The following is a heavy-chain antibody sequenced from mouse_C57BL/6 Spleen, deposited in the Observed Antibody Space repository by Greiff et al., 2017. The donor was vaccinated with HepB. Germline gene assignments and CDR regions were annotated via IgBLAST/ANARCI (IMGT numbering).Heavy chain of an antibody. CDR2: IDPEDGDT. CDR1: GFNIKDYY. V-gene: IGHV14-1*01. J-gene: IGHJ2*01. CDR3: TTGGWTAQATGYFDY. D-gene: IGHD3-2*02. Sequence: EVQLQESGAELVRPGASVKLSCTASGFNIKDYYMHWVKQRPEQGLEWIGRIDPEDGDTEYAPKFQGKATMTADTSSNTAYLQLSSLTSEDTAVYYCTTGGWTAQATGYFDYWGQGTTLTVSS.